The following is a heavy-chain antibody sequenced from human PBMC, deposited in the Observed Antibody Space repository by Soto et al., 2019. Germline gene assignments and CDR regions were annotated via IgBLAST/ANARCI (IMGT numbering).Heavy chain of an antibody. D-gene: IGHD3-22*01. CDR2: IIPIFGTA. J-gene: IGHJ3*02. CDR3: ARDLYYYDSSGYPPGAFDI. V-gene: IGHV1-69*13. CDR1: GGTFSNYA. Sequence: SVKVSCKASGGTFSNYAISWVRQAPGQGLEWMGGIIPIFGTANYAQKFQGRVTITADESTSTAYMELSSLRSEDTAVYYCARDLYYYDSSGYPPGAFDIWGQGTMVTVSS.